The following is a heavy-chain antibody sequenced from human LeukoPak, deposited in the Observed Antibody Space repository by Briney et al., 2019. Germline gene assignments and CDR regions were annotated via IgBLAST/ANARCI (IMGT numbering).Heavy chain of an antibody. V-gene: IGHV3-9*01. CDR1: GFTFDDYA. Sequence: HSGGSLLLSCAASGFTFDDYAMHWVRPAPGKGLEWVSGISWNSGNICYAASVKGRFTISRDNAKNSLYLQMNSLRAEDTALYYCAKDLGIAAAGLGFDYWGEGTLVTVSS. D-gene: IGHD6-13*01. CDR2: ISWNSGNI. J-gene: IGHJ4*02. CDR3: AKDLGIAAAGLGFDY.